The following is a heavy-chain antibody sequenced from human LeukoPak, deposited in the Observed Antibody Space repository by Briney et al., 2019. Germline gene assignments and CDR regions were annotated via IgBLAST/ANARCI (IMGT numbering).Heavy chain of an antibody. CDR2: IYYSGST. J-gene: IGHJ3*02. Sequence: SETLSLTCTVSGGSISSHYWSWIRQPPGKGLEWIGYIYYSGSTNYNPSLKSRVTISVDTSKNQFSLKLSSVTAADTAVYYCARYKTGYCSSTSCPWGAFDIWGQGTMVTVSS. D-gene: IGHD2-2*01. V-gene: IGHV4-59*11. CDR1: GGSISSHY. CDR3: ARYKTGYCSSTSCPWGAFDI.